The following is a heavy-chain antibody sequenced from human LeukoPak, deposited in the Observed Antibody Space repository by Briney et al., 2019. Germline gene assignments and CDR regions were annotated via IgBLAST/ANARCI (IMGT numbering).Heavy chain of an antibody. CDR3: ARDHYDSSGYYLGYFDY. V-gene: IGHV5-51*01. CDR1: GYSFTSYW. CDR2: IYPGDSDT. Sequence: GESLQISCKGSGYSFTSYWIGWVRQMPGKGLEWMGIIYPGDSDTRYSPSFQGQVTISADKSISTAYLQWSSLKASDTAMYYCARDHYDSSGYYLGYFDYWGQGTLVTVSS. D-gene: IGHD3-22*01. J-gene: IGHJ4*02.